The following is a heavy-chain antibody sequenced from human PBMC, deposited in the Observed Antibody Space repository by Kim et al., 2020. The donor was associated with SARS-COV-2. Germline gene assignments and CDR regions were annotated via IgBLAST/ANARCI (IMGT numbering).Heavy chain of an antibody. J-gene: IGHJ4*02. V-gene: IGHV4-39*07. Sequence: SETLSLTCTVSGGSISSSSYYWGWIRQPPGKGLEWIGSIYYSGSTYYNPSLKSRVTISVDTSKNQFSLKLSSVTAADTAVYYCARATTTAMVIVYWGQGTLVTVSS. CDR2: IYYSGST. CDR3: ARATTTAMVIVY. D-gene: IGHD5-18*01. CDR1: GGSISSSSYY.